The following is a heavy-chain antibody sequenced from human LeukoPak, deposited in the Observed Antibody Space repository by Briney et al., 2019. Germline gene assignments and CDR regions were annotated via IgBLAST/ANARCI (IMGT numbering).Heavy chain of an antibody. D-gene: IGHD4-17*01. CDR1: GGTFSSYA. CDR3: ARGPFDCGDYRPNYYYYYGMDV. Sequence: ASVKVSCKASGGTFSSYAISWVRQAPGQGLEWMGWINTNTGNPTYAQGFTGRFVFSLDTSVSTAYLQISSLKAEDTAVYYCARGPFDCGDYRPNYYYYYGMDVWGQGTTVTVSS. J-gene: IGHJ6*02. CDR2: INTNTGNP. V-gene: IGHV7-4-1*02.